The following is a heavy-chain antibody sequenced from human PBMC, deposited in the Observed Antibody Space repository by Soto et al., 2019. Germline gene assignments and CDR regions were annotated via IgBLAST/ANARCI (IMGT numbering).Heavy chain of an antibody. V-gene: IGHV3-53*01. Sequence: GGSLRLSCAASGFTVSSNYMSWVRQAPGKGLEWVSVIYSGGSTYYADSVKGRFTISRDNSKNTLYLQMNSLRAEDTAVYYCARTNLYSGSYQPDAFDIWGQGTMVTVSS. CDR2: IYSGGST. D-gene: IGHD1-26*01. J-gene: IGHJ3*02. CDR3: ARTNLYSGSYQPDAFDI. CDR1: GFTVSSNY.